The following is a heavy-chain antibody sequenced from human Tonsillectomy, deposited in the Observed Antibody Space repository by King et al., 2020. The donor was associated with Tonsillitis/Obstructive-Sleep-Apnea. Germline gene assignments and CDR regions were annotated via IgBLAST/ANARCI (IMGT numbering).Heavy chain of an antibody. CDR2: IYSGCST. CDR1: GFTVSSNY. V-gene: IGHV3-53*01. J-gene: IGHJ4*02. Sequence: VQLVESGGGLIQPGGSLRLSCAASGFTVSSNYMSWVRQAPGKGLEGVSVIYSGCSTYYADPVNGRFTISRDNSKNTLYLQMNSLRAEDSAVYYCARTDRIFDYWGQGTLVTVSS. CDR3: ARTDRIFDY.